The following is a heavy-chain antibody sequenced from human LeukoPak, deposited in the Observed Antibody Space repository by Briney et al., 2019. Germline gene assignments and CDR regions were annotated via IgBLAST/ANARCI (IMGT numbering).Heavy chain of an antibody. D-gene: IGHD2-2*02. J-gene: IGHJ4*02. V-gene: IGHV3-7*01. CDR1: GFTFSYTW. Sequence: GGSLRLSCAASGFTFSYTWMTWVRQAPGKGLEWVASIREDGSQKSAVDSVRGRFSISRDNAKNSLYLQMNSLRAEDTALYYCARLYTASSELDYWGQGTLVTVSS. CDR2: IREDGSQK. CDR3: ARLYTASSELDY.